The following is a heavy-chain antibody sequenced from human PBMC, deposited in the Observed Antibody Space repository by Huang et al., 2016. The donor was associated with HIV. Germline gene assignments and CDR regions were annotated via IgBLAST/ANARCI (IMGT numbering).Heavy chain of an antibody. CDR1: GGTFSSFA. CDR2: IISIFRVT. Sequence: QVQLVQSGAELKKPGSSVRVSCKASGGTFSSFAISWLRQATGHRLEWMGGIISIFRVTNYAEKFQDRVTITADESTSTAYMELSSLRSEDTATYYWAGGGANLYYYYHLDVWGKGTTVTVSS. D-gene: IGHD2-15*01. CDR3: AGGGANLYYYYHLDV. V-gene: IGHV1-69*13. J-gene: IGHJ6*03.